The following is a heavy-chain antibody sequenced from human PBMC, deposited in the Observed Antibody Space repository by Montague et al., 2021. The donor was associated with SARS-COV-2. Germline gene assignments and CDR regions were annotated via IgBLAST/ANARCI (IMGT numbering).Heavy chain of an antibody. CDR2: INHSGST. Sequence: SESLSLTCAIYGGSFSGYYWNWIRQPPGKGLEWIGEINHSGSTNYNSSLKSRVTISVDTSKNQFSLKLSSVTAADTAVYYCVVVPLGPRGRGFDYWGQGTLVTVSS. CDR1: GGSFSGYY. J-gene: IGHJ4*02. CDR3: VVVPLGPRGRGFDY. D-gene: IGHD2-15*01. V-gene: IGHV4-34*01.